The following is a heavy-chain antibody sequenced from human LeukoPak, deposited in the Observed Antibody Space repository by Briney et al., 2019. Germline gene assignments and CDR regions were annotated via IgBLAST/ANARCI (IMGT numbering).Heavy chain of an antibody. CDR1: GYSINNGYY. V-gene: IGHV4-38-2*02. Sequence: PSETLSLTCSVSGYSINNGYYWGWIRQPPGKGLEWIGSIYHSGRTYYNPSLKNRVTISVDTSKDQFSLKLGSVTAADTAVYYCARGLNYAFDYWGQGPLVTVSS. D-gene: IGHD4-11*01. J-gene: IGHJ4*02. CDR3: ARGLNYAFDY. CDR2: IYHSGRT.